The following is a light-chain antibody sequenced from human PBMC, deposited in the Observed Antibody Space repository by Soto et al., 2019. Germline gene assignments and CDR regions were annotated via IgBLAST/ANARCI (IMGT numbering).Light chain of an antibody. V-gene: IGLV2-14*03. Sequence: QSALTQPASVSGSPGQSITVSCTGTSSDVGGYNYVSWYQQHPGKAPKVMIYDVSKRPSGVSNRFSGSKSGNTASLTISGLQAEDEADYYCNSYTSSSPRPYVFGTGTKVTVL. CDR2: DVS. CDR3: NSYTSSSPRPYV. CDR1: SSDVGGYNY. J-gene: IGLJ1*01.